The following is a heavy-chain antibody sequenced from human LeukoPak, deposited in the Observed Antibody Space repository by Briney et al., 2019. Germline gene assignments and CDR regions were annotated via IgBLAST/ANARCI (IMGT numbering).Heavy chain of an antibody. CDR3: TRGSIAYYYMDV. CDR1: GGSFSGYY. D-gene: IGHD3-22*01. CDR2: INHSGGS. V-gene: IGHV4-34*01. J-gene: IGHJ6*03. Sequence: SETLSLTCAVYGGSFSGYYWSWIRQPPGKGLEWIGEINHSGGSNYNPSLKSRVTISVDTSKNQFSLKLSSVTAADTAVYYCTRGSIAYYYMDVWGKGTTVTISS.